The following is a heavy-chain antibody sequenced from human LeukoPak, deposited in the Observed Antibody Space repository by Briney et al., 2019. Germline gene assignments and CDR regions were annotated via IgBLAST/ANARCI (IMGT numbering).Heavy chain of an antibody. V-gene: IGHV4-59*08. CDR1: GGSISSYY. J-gene: IGHJ4*02. CDR3: ARHLTGYSGYGFDY. D-gene: IGHD5-12*01. Sequence: SETLSLTCTVSGGSISSYYWSWIRQPPGKGLEWVWYIYYSGSTNYNPSLKSRVTISVDTSKNQFSLKLCSVTAADTAVYYCARHLTGYSGYGFDYWGQGTLVTVSS. CDR2: IYYSGST.